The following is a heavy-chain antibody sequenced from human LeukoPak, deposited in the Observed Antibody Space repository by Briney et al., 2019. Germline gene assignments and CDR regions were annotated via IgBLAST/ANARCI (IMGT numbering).Heavy chain of an antibody. V-gene: IGHV4-61*02. CDR3: ARGGAMTPAY. J-gene: IGHJ4*02. CDR1: GGSISSGSYY. D-gene: IGHD4-17*01. CDR2: IYTSGST. Sequence: SETLSLTCTVSGGSISSGSYYWSWIRQPAGKGLEWIGRIYTSGSTNYNPSLKSRVTISVDTSKNQFSLKLSSVTAAVTAVYYCARGGAMTPAYWGQGTLVTVSS.